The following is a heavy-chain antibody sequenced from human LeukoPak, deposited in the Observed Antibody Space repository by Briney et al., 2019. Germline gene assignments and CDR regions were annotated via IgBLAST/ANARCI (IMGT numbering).Heavy chain of an antibody. D-gene: IGHD5-18*01. CDR2: IYYSGST. V-gene: IGHV4-39*01. J-gene: IGHJ4*02. CDR3: ASRTQLWSNYFDY. CDR1: GGSISSSSYY. Sequence: PSETLSLTCTVSGGSISSSSYYWGWIRQPPGKGLEWIGSIYYSGSTYYNPSLKSRVTISVDTSKNQFSLKLSSVTAADTAVYYCASRTQLWSNYFDYWGQGTLVTVSS.